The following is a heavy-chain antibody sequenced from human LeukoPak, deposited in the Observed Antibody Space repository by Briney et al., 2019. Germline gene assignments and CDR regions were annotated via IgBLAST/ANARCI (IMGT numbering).Heavy chain of an antibody. J-gene: IGHJ4*02. CDR3: AKALRYYYDSSLDY. D-gene: IGHD3-22*01. CDR1: GFTFSSYG. CDR2: ISGSGGST. Sequence: GGTLRLSCAASGFTFSSYGMSWVRQAPGKGLEWISAISGSGGSTYYADSVKGRFTISRDNSKNTLYLQMNSLRAEDTAVYYCAKALRYYYDSSLDYWGQGTLVTVSS. V-gene: IGHV3-23*01.